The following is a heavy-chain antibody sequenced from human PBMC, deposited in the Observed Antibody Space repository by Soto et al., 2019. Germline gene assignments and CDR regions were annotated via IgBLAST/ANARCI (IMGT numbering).Heavy chain of an antibody. V-gene: IGHV4-31*03. CDR1: GGSISSGGYY. J-gene: IGHJ4*02. Sequence: QVQLQESGPGLVKPSQTLSLTCTVSGGSISSGGYYWSWIRQHPGKGLEWIGYIYYSGSTYYNPSLKSRVTISVDTSKNQFSLKLSSVTAADTAVYYXARGRRTELEPPKPSYFDYWGQGTLVTVSS. CDR2: IYYSGST. CDR3: ARGRRTELEPPKPSYFDY. D-gene: IGHD1-1*01.